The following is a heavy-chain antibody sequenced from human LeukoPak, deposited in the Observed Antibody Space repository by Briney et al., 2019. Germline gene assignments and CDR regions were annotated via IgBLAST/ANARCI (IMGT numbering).Heavy chain of an antibody. CDR3: ASRPPEETYFAVFDY. CDR2: TGSGGNV. CDR1: GFTVSSNY. J-gene: IGHJ4*02. V-gene: IGHV3-53*01. D-gene: IGHD2/OR15-2a*01. Sequence: PGGSLRLSCAASGFTVSSNYMSWVRQTPGKGLEWVAGITGSGGNVYHAESVRGRFTISRDNSKNTLYLQMNNLRAEDTATYYCASRPPEETYFAVFDYWGQGTLVTVSS.